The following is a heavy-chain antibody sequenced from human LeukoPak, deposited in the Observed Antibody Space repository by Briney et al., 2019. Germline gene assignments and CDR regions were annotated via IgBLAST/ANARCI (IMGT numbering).Heavy chain of an antibody. D-gene: IGHD3-10*01. CDR2: ISGSGGST. V-gene: IGHV3-23*01. J-gene: IGHJ4*02. CDR1: GFTFSSYS. Sequence: GGSLRLSCAASGFTFSSYSMNWVRQAPGKGLEWVSAISGSGGSTYYADSVKGRFTISRDNSKNTLYLQMNSLRAEDTAVYYCAKRYYGSGSGFGSYYFDYWGQGTLVTVSS. CDR3: AKRYYGSGSGFGSYYFDY.